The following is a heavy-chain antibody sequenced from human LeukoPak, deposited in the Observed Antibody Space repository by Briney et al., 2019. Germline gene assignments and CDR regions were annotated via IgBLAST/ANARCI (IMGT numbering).Heavy chain of an antibody. CDR2: IIPILGIA. J-gene: IGHJ3*02. D-gene: IGHD2-2*01. Sequence: ASVKVSCKASGGTFSSYTISWVRQAPGQGLEWMGRIIPILGIANYAQKFQGRVTITADKSTSTAYMELSSLRSEDTAVYYCAGEHYCSSTSCYGDAFDIWGQGSMVTVSS. CDR3: AGEHYCSSTSCYGDAFDI. CDR1: GGTFSSYT. V-gene: IGHV1-69*02.